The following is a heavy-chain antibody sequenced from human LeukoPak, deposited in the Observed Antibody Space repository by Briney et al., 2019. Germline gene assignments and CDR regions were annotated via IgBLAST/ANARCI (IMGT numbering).Heavy chain of an antibody. Sequence: GESLKISCKGSGYSFTSYWIGWVRQMPGKGLEWMGIIYPGDSDTTYGPSFQGQVTISADKSISTAYLQWSSLKASDTAMYSCAGMSGYYRDAFDIWGLGTMVTVSS. J-gene: IGHJ3*02. D-gene: IGHD3-22*01. CDR1: GYSFTSYW. CDR3: AGMSGYYRDAFDI. V-gene: IGHV5-51*01. CDR2: IYPGDSDT.